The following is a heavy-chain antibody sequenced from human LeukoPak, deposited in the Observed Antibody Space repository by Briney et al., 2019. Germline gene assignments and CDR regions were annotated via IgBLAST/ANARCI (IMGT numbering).Heavy chain of an antibody. Sequence: SQTLSLTCAISGESVSSNSAAWSWIRQSPSRGLEWLGTTYYRSKWYNDYAVSVKSRITINPDTSKNQFSLQLNSVTPEDTAVYYCARDPRTPAFDFWGQGTLVTVSS. J-gene: IGHJ4*02. CDR1: GESVSSNSAA. V-gene: IGHV6-1*01. CDR2: TYYRSKWYN. CDR3: ARDPRTPAFDF. D-gene: IGHD1-14*01.